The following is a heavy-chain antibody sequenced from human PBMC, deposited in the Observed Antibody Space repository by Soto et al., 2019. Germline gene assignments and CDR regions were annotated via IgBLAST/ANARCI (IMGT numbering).Heavy chain of an antibody. CDR1: GFVFSGYT. Sequence: QLLESGGDLVQPGGSLRLSCAASGFVFSGYTMSWVRQPPGKGLEWVSKIGSGGSDTYYADSVKGRFTISRDNSKSTLYLQMNSLRAEDTAVYYCAKARTLGYYYMDVWGKRTTVTVSS. CDR2: IGSGGSDT. V-gene: IGHV3-23*01. J-gene: IGHJ6*03. D-gene: IGHD3-16*01. CDR3: AKARTLGYYYMDV.